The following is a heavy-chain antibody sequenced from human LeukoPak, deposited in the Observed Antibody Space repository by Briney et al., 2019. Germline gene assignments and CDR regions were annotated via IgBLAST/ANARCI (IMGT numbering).Heavy chain of an antibody. CDR2: INPNSGGT. V-gene: IGHV1-2*02. J-gene: IGHJ6*03. Sequence: ASVKVSCKASGYTFTGYYMHWVRQAPGQGLEWMGWINPNSGGTNYAQKFQGRVTMTTDTSTSTAYMELRSLRSDDTAVYYCARDRRCSSTSCYSYYYYYMDVWGKGTTVTISS. D-gene: IGHD2-2*01. CDR1: GYTFTGYY. CDR3: ARDRRCSSTSCYSYYYYYMDV.